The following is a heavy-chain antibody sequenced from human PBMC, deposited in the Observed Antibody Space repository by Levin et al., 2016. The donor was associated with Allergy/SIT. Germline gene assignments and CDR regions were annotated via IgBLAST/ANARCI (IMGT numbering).Heavy chain of an antibody. CDR3: ARVTLWFGDQTSFDP. CDR1: GGSISSYY. V-gene: IGHV4-59*01. J-gene: IGHJ5*02. CDR2: IYYSGST. Sequence: SETLSLTCTVSGGSISSYYWSWIRQPPGKGLEWIGYIYYSGSTNYNPSLKSRVTISVDTSKNQFSLKLSSVTAADTAVYYCARVTLWFGDQTSFDPWGQGTLVTVSS. D-gene: IGHD3-10*01.